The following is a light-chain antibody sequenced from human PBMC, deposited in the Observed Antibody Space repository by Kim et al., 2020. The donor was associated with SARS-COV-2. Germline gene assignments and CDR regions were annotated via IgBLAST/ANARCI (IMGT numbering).Light chain of an antibody. CDR2: RDN. V-gene: IGLV10-54*01. Sequence: LTQPPSVSRGLRQTATLTCTGNSNNVGHQGAAWLQQHQGHPPKLLSHRDNSRTSGISERLSASRSGNIASLTIIGRQPEDEAAYYCSAWDSSLSAWVFGGGTQLTVL. J-gene: IGLJ3*02. CDR3: SAWDSSLSAWV. CDR1: SNNVGHQG.